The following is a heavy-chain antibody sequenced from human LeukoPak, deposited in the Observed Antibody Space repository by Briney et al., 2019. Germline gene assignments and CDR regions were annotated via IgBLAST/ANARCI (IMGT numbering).Heavy chain of an antibody. J-gene: IGHJ6*02. CDR2: INPSGGST. Sequence: ASVKVSCKASGYTFTSYYMHWVRQAPGQGLEWMGIINPSGGSTSYAQKFQGRVTMTRDTSTSTVYMELSSLRSEDMAVYYCARKYDFWSGYYNGYYGMDVWGQGTTVTVSS. CDR1: GYTFTSYY. V-gene: IGHV1-46*01. D-gene: IGHD3-3*01. CDR3: ARKYDFWSGYYNGYYGMDV.